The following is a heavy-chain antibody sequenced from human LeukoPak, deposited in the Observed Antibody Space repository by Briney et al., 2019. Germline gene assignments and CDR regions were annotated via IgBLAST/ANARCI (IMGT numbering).Heavy chain of an antibody. Sequence: GGSLRLSCATSGFNFNSYGMHWVRQAPGKGLEWVAFIGFDGSNTYYADSVKGRFTISRDNSKNTLSLQMNSLRTEDTALYYCARDFGVVNTFDYWGQGTLVTVSS. D-gene: IGHD3-3*01. CDR3: ARDFGVVNTFDY. CDR1: GFNFNSYG. V-gene: IGHV3-30*02. CDR2: IGFDGSNT. J-gene: IGHJ4*02.